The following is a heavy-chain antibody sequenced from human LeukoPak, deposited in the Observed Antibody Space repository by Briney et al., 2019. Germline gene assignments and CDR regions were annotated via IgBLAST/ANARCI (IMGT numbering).Heavy chain of an antibody. CDR1: GGSISSSNYY. J-gene: IGHJ4*02. D-gene: IGHD6-13*01. V-gene: IGHV4-39*07. Sequence: SETPSLTCTVSGGSISSSNYYWGWIRQPPGKGLEWIGSIYYSGSVYYNPSLKSRVTISVDTSKNQFSLKLSSVTAADTAVYYCARFSSIAAAFDYWGQGTLVTVSS. CDR2: IYYSGSV. CDR3: ARFSSIAAAFDY.